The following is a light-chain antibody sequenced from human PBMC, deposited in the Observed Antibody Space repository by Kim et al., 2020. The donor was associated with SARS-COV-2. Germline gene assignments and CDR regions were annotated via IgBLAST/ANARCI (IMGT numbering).Light chain of an antibody. CDR3: QAWDSTSVV. CDR2: QDK. CDR1: NLGDKY. J-gene: IGLJ2*01. V-gene: IGLV3-1*01. Sequence: GAPGQTASITCSGENLGDKYVCWYQQKPGQSPVLVIYQDKKRPSGIPGRFSGSNSGNTATLTISGTQAMDEADYYCQAWDSTSVVFGGGTKVTVL.